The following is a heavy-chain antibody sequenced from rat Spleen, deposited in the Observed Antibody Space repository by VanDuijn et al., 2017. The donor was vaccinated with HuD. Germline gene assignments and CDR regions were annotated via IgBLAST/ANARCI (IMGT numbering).Heavy chain of an antibody. CDR3: ARGYYGYTYWYFDF. CDR1: GFSLTSYN. V-gene: IGHV2-30*01. Sequence: QVQLKESGPGLVQPSQTLSLTCTVSGFSLTSYNVHWVRHPTGKGLEWMGVIWTGGSTDYNSALKTRLSISRDTSKSQVFLKMNSLQTEDIATYYCARGYYGYTYWYFDFWGPGTMVTVSS. CDR2: IWTGGST. D-gene: IGHD1-9*01. J-gene: IGHJ1*01.